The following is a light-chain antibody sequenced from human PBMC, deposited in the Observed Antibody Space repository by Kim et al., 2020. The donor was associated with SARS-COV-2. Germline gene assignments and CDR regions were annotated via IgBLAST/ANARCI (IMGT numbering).Light chain of an antibody. CDR3: HQANSPLT. Sequence: SASVGDKVTITCRASQDISVWLGWYQQKPGKAPKLLIYGATSLKSGVPSRFSGSGSGTDFTLTISSLQPEDFATYYCHQANSPLTFGPGTKVDIK. CDR2: GAT. CDR1: QDISVW. V-gene: IGKV1-12*01. J-gene: IGKJ3*01.